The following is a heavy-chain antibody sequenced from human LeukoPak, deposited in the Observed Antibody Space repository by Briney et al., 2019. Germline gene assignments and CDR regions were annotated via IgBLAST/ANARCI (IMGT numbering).Heavy chain of an antibody. Sequence: GGSLRLSCADSGFTFRSYAMHWVRQAPGKGLEWVALISFDESHKYYADSVKGRFTISRDNFKNTLYLQMNSLRVEDTAVYYCAREKNDIVLTSYYFDYWGQGTLVTVSS. J-gene: IGHJ4*02. CDR2: ISFDESHK. CDR1: GFTFRSYA. CDR3: AREKNDIVLTSYYFDY. D-gene: IGHD5-12*01. V-gene: IGHV3-30-3*01.